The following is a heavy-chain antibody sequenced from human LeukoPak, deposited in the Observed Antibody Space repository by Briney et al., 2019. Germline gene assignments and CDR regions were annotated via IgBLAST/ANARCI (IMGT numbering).Heavy chain of an antibody. D-gene: IGHD6-19*01. Sequence: GGSLRLSCAASGFTFIDYDMHWVRQAIGEGLEWVSAIGIRGDTHYSGSVKGRFTISRENAESSLYLQMNSLRAEDTAVYYCARGGIQVSGIDEFDYWGQGTLVTVSS. CDR3: ARGGIQVSGIDEFDY. J-gene: IGHJ4*02. CDR1: GFTFIDYD. V-gene: IGHV3-13*01. CDR2: IGIRGDT.